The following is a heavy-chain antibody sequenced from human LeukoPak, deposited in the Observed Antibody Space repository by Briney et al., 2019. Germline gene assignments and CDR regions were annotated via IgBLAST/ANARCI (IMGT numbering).Heavy chain of an antibody. CDR1: GYTFTSYD. J-gene: IGHJ5*02. D-gene: IGHD3-10*01. V-gene: IGHV1-46*01. Sequence: ASVKVSCKASGYTFTSYDINWVRQAPGQGLEWMGIINPSGGSTSYAQKFQGRVTMTRDTSTSTVYMELSSLRSEDTAVYYCARAQPMVRGVIGLDPWGQGTLVTVSS. CDR2: INPSGGST. CDR3: ARAQPMVRGVIGLDP.